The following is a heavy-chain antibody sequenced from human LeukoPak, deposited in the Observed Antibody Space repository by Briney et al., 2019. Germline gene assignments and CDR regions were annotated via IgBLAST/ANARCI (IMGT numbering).Heavy chain of an antibody. CDR3: ASPIYCGGDCYYFQH. CDR1: GYTFTSYY. CDR2: INPSGGST. D-gene: IGHD2-21*01. V-gene: IGHV1-46*01. Sequence: ASVKVSCKASGYTFTSYYMHWVRQAPGQGLEWMGIINPSGGSTSYAQKFQGRVTMARDTSTSTVYMELSSLRSEDTAVYYCASPIYCGGDCYYFQHWGQGTLVTVSS. J-gene: IGHJ1*01.